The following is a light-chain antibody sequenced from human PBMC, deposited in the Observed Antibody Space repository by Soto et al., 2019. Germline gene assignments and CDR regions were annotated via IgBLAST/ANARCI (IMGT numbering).Light chain of an antibody. CDR3: QQSYSTPPVT. CDR1: QTIGTY. J-gene: IGKJ2*01. Sequence: DIQMTQSPSSLSASVGERVTITCRASQTIGTYLNWYQHKPGKAPNLLIYAASSLQSGVPSRFSGSGSGTDFTLTINGLRPEDFATYYCQQSYSTPPVTFGQGTKLEI. V-gene: IGKV1-39*01. CDR2: AAS.